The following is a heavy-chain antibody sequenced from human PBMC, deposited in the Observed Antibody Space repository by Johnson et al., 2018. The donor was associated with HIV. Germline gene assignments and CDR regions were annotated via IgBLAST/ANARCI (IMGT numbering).Heavy chain of an antibody. Sequence: VQLVESGGGLVQPGGSLRLSCAASGFTFSSYAMHWVRQAPGKGLEWVSGINGNGGRTGDVDSMKGRFTISRDNATNSLYLQMNSLRVEDTAVYYCARVNIAFDIWGQGRLVTVSS. D-gene: IGHD2/OR15-2a*01. CDR1: GFTFSSYA. CDR2: INGNGGRT. V-gene: IGHV3-20*04. J-gene: IGHJ3*02. CDR3: ARVNIAFDI.